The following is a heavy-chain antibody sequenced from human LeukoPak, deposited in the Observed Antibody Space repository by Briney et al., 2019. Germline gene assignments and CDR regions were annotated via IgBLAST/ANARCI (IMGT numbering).Heavy chain of an antibody. CDR3: ARDWSGKNAFDI. V-gene: IGHV4-59*01. CDR2: IYYSGST. D-gene: IGHD3-10*01. CDR1: GGSINNFY. J-gene: IGHJ3*02. Sequence: SETLSLTCTVSGGSINNFYWTWIRQPPGKGLEWIGYIYYSGSTNYNPSLESRVTISVDTSKNQFSLKLSSVTAADTAVYYCARDWSGKNAFDIWGQGTMVTVSS.